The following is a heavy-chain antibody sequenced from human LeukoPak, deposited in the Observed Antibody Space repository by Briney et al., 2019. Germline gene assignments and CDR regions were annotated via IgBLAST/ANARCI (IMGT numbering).Heavy chain of an antibody. CDR2: INPASGGT. D-gene: IGHD4-23*01. CDR1: GYTFDDYY. CDR3: ARAEDDYGGKVGTWYFDL. J-gene: IGHJ2*01. Sequence: ASVKVSCKASGYTFDDYYLHWVRQAPGQGPEWMGWINPASGGTNTAQKFKGRFTMTRDTSISTAYMEMTSLKFDDTAVYYCARAEDDYGGKVGTWYFDLWGRGTLVTVSS. V-gene: IGHV1-2*02.